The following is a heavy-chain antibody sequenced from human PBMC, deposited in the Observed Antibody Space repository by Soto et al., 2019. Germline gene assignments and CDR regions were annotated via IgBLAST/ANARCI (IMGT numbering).Heavy chain of an antibody. Sequence: GGSLRLSCAASGFTFSSYWMSWVRQAPGKGLEWVSSISSSSSSYIYYADSVKGRFTISRDNAKNSLYLQMNSLTAEDTAVYYCASLSKILADYWGQGTLVTVSS. V-gene: IGHV3-21*01. CDR2: ISSSSSSYI. J-gene: IGHJ4*02. CDR1: GFTFSSYW. CDR3: ASLSKILADY.